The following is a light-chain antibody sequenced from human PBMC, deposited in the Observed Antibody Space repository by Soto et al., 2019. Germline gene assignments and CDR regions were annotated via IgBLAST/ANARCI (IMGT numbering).Light chain of an antibody. CDR1: SSDVGGYNY. J-gene: IGLJ3*02. V-gene: IGLV2-8*01. Sequence: QSALTQPPSASGSPGQSVTISCTGTSSDVGGYNYVSWYQQHPGKAPKLMIYEVSKRPSGVPDRFSGSKSGNTASLTVSGLQAEDEADYYCSSYAGSNHFVFGGGTKLTGL. CDR2: EVS. CDR3: SSYAGSNHFV.